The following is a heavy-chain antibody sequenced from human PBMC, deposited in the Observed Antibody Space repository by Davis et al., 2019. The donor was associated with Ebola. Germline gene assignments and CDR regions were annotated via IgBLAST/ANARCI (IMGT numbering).Heavy chain of an antibody. CDR1: GDSISSGNHY. Sequence: PSETLSLTCSVSGDSISSGNHYWSWIRQPPGKGLEWIGSVYYGGNTYYNPSLKSRLTMSADTSKNQFSLKLSSVTAADTAVYYCAAPYSSSSNYIAFDIWGQGTMVTVSS. CDR3: AAPYSSSSNYIAFDI. J-gene: IGHJ3*02. V-gene: IGHV4-30-4*02. CDR2: VYYGGNT. D-gene: IGHD6-6*01.